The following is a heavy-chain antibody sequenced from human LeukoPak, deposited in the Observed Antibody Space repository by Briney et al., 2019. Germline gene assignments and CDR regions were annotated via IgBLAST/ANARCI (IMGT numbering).Heavy chain of an antibody. D-gene: IGHD3-10*01. CDR2: ISGSGDVI. Sequence: GGSLRLSCSASGFTFTNYEMNWVRQAPGKGLEWVSYISGSGDVIHYADSVKGRFIISRDNAENSLFLQMNSLRAEYTAVYFCARPLGYSGSGSYYAYWGQGTLVTVSS. CDR3: ARPLGYSGSGSYYAY. J-gene: IGHJ4*02. V-gene: IGHV3-48*03. CDR1: GFTFTNYE.